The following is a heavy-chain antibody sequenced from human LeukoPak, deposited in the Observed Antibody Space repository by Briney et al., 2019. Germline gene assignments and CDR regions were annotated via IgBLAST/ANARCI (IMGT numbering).Heavy chain of an antibody. J-gene: IGHJ5*02. D-gene: IGHD2-2*01. CDR3: APLPAAMKGHGWFDP. CDR1: GGSISSSTYY. V-gene: IGHV4-39*01. Sequence: SETLSLTCTVSGGSISSSTYYWAWIRQPPGKGLEWIGSMNYGGSTYYNPSLKSRVTISVDTSKNQVSLKLSSVTAADTAVYYCAPLPAAMKGHGWFDPWGQGTLVTVSA. CDR2: MNYGGST.